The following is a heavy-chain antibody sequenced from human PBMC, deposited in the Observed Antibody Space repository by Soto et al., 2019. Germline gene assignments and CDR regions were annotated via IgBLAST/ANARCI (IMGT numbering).Heavy chain of an antibody. CDR2: ISWDGGST. V-gene: IGHV3-43*01. J-gene: IGHJ6*02. CDR3: AKAGQPGGWTASYYYYGMDV. CDR1: GFTFDDYT. D-gene: IGHD6-19*01. Sequence: GGSLRLSCAASGFTFDDYTMHWVRQAPGKGLEWVSLISWDGGSTYYADSVKGRFTISRDNSKNSLYLQMNSLRTEDTALYYCAKAGQPGGWTASYYYYGMDVWDQGTTVTVSS.